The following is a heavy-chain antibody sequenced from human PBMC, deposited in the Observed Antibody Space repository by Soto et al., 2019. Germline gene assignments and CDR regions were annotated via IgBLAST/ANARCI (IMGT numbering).Heavy chain of an antibody. CDR2: ISAYNGNT. CDR3: ARSGQQLKHDY. Sequence: QVQLVQSGAEVKKPGASVKVSCKASGXXXXXXXXXXXRXXXXXGLEWMGWISAYNGNTNYAQKLQGXXXMTXXXXTSXAXMXXXXXXXDXTAVYYCARSGQQLKHDYWGQGTLVTVSS. CDR1: GXXXXXXX. J-gene: IGHJ4*02. D-gene: IGHD6-13*01. V-gene: IGHV1-18*01.